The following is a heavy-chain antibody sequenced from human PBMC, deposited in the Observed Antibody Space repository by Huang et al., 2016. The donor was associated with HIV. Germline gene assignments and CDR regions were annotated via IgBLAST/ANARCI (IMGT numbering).Heavy chain of an antibody. CDR1: GYTFPGYY. CDR3: AAGVVPAADYYYYYGMDV. CDR2: INPNSGGT. J-gene: IGHJ6*02. V-gene: IGHV1-2*02. Sequence: QVQLVQSGAEVKKPGASVKVSCKASGYTFPGYYMHWVRQAPGQGLEWMGWINPNSGGTNYAQKGQGRVTMTRDTSISTAYMELSRLRSDDTAVYYCAAGVVPAADYYYYYGMDVWGQGTTVTVSS. D-gene: IGHD2-2*01.